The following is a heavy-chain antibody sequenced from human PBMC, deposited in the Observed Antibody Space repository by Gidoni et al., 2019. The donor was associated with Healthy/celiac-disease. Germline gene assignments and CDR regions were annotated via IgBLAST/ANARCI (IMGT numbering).Heavy chain of an antibody. Sequence: QVQLVQSGAEVNKPGSSVKVSCKASGGTFSRYAIIWVRQAPGQGLEWMVGISLIFGTANYAQKFQGRVTITADESTSTAYMELSSLRSEDTAVYYCARDAGGGYYGSGSYLYYYGMDVWGQGTTVTVSS. CDR3: ARDAGGGYYGSGSYLYYYGMDV. CDR2: ISLIFGTA. D-gene: IGHD3-10*01. V-gene: IGHV1-69*01. CDR1: GGTFSRYA. J-gene: IGHJ6*02.